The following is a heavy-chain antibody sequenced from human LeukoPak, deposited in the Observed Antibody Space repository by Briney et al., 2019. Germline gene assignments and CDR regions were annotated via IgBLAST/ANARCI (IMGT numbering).Heavy chain of an antibody. CDR1: GFTFDDYA. CDR3: AKGFLAGDDAFDI. D-gene: IGHD6-19*01. Sequence: GRSLRLSCAASGFTFDDYAMHWARQAPGKGLEWVSGISWNSGSIGYADSVKGRFAISRDNAKNSLYLQMNSLSAEDTALYYCAKGFLAGDDAFDIWGQGTMVTVSS. CDR2: ISWNSGSI. V-gene: IGHV3-9*01. J-gene: IGHJ3*02.